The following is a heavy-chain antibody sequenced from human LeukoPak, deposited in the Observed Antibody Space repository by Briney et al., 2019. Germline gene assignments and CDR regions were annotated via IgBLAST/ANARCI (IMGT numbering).Heavy chain of an antibody. CDR1: GFTFSSYG. D-gene: IGHD1-1*01. V-gene: IGHV3-30*02. Sequence: GGSLRLSCAASGFTFSSYGMHWVRQAPGEGLEWVAFIRYDGSNKYYADSVKGRFTISRDNSKNTLYLQMNSLRAEDTAVYYGTTGTTTSNWFDPWGQGTLVTVSS. CDR2: IRYDGSNK. CDR3: TTGTTTSNWFDP. J-gene: IGHJ5*02.